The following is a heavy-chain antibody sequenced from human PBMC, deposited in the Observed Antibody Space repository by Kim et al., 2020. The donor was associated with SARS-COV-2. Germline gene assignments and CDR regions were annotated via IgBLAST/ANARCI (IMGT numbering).Heavy chain of an antibody. D-gene: IGHD2-2*01. CDR1: GFTFDDYA. CDR3: AKARRVYCSSTSCYGFLGDAFDI. J-gene: IGHJ3*02. V-gene: IGHV3-9*01. CDR2: ISWNSGSI. Sequence: GGSLRLSCAASGFTFDDYAMHWVRQAPGKGLEWVSGISWNSGSIGYADSVKGRFTISRDNAKNSLYLQMNSLRAEDTALYYCAKARRVYCSSTSCYGFLGDAFDIWRQGTMVTVSS.